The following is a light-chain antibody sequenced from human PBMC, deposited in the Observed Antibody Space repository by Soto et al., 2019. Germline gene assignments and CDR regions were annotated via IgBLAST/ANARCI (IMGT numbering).Light chain of an antibody. V-gene: IGKV1-5*01. J-gene: IGKJ4*01. Sequence: DIQMTQSPSTLSASVGDRVTITCRASQSISGWLAWYQQKPGKAPKLLIYDASSLASGVPSRFSGSGSGTQSALSISSLHPDDFATYYCQQYDSYSLTFGGGTKVEIK. CDR1: QSISGW. CDR2: DAS. CDR3: QQYDSYSLT.